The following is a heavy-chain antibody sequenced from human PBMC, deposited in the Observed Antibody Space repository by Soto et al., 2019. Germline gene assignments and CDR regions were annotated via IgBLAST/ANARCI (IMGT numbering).Heavy chain of an antibody. V-gene: IGHV3-74*01. Sequence: QAWRCRRLSCVASRCTFSSYWMYWVRQAPGKGLVWVSRINSDGSSTRYADSVKGRFCISRDNSKSTLYLQMNTLRAEDTAVYYCARRREGYYYGLDVWGQGTTVTVSS. J-gene: IGHJ6*02. CDR2: INSDGSST. D-gene: IGHD1-26*01. CDR3: ARRREGYYYGLDV. CDR1: RCTFSSYW.